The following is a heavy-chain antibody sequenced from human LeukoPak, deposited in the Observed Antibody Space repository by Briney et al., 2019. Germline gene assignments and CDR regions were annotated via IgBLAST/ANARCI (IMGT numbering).Heavy chain of an antibody. CDR2: ILSDGNDK. Sequence: GGSLRLSCAASGFTFSSYDMHWVRQAPGRGLEWEAIILSDGNDKYYADSVKGRFTISRDNSKDTLDLQMNSLRAEDTAVYYCAKDRTSTWSWDYWGQGTLVIVSS. D-gene: IGHD6-13*01. V-gene: IGHV3-30*18. J-gene: IGHJ4*02. CDR1: GFTFSSYD. CDR3: AKDRTSTWSWDY.